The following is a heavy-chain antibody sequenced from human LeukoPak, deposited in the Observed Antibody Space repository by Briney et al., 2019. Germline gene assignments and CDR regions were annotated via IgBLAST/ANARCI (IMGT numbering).Heavy chain of an antibody. CDR2: IKGDESAR. CDR1: GFTFSSYW. V-gene: IGHV3-7*01. J-gene: IGHJ4*02. CDR3: ARDVVGSLDY. D-gene: IGHD1-26*01. Sequence: GGSLRLSCAASGFTFSSYWMAGVRQAPGKGLQWVANIKGDESARHQADSVKGRFTISRDNTRNSLYLQMTNLRGDDTAVYYCARDVVGSLDYWGQGTLVTVSS.